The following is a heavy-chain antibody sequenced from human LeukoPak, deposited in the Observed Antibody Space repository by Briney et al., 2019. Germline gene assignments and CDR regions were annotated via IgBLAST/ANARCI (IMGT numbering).Heavy chain of an antibody. D-gene: IGHD1-26*01. V-gene: IGHV3-53*05. CDR3: AKPELPDY. CDR2: IYSGGST. J-gene: IGHJ4*02. CDR1: GFTVSSNY. Sequence: GGSLRLSCEASGFTVSSNYMSWVRQAPGKGLEWVSVIYSGGSTYYADSVKGRFTIFRDNSKNTLYLQMNSLRAEDTAVYYCAKPELPDYWGQGTLVTVSS.